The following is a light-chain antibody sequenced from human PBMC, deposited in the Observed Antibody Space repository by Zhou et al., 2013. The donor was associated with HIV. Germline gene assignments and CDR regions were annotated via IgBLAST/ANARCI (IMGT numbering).Light chain of an antibody. CDR1: SSDVGNYNY. Sequence: QSALTQPPSASGSPGQSVTISCTGTSSDVGNYNYVSWYQQHPGKAPKVILYEVNKRPSGVPDRFSGSKSGNTASLTVSGLQAEDEADYYCSSYTPSNTLFGTGTKVTVL. V-gene: IGLV2-8*01. CDR3: SSYTPSNTL. CDR2: EVN. J-gene: IGLJ1*01.